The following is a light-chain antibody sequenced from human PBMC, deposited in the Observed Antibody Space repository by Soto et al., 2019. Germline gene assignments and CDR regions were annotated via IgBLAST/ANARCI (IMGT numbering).Light chain of an antibody. Sequence: EIVLTQSPGTLSLSPGERATLSCRASQSVGTYLAWYQQKPGQAPRLLIYDASNRATGIPARFSGSGSGTDFTLTISRLEPEDFAVYYCQHYGSSWTFGQGTKVDIK. CDR2: DAS. CDR3: QHYGSSWT. V-gene: IGKV3-20*01. CDR1: QSVGTY. J-gene: IGKJ1*01.